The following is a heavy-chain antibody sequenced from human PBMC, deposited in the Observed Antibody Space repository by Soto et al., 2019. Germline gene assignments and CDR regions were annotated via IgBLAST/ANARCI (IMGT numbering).Heavy chain of an antibody. V-gene: IGHV1-46*04. J-gene: IGHJ6*02. CDR2: ISPTTGGT. Sequence: ASVKFSCKTSGYSFTQSLIHCVRQAPGQGLEWVGIISPTTGGTRYAQKLQGRVIMTRDMSSTTVYMELSSLRSDDTAVYFCARDSALIGPATEDQGWDSFYGMDVWGQGTTVTVSS. CDR3: ARDSALIGPATEDQGWDSFYGMDV. CDR1: GYSFTQSL. D-gene: IGHD6-25*01.